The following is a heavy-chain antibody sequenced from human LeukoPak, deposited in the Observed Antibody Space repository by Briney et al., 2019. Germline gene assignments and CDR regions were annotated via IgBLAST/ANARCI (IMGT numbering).Heavy chain of an antibody. D-gene: IGHD4-17*01. CDR1: GFTFSNYA. Sequence: GGSLRLSSAASGFTFSNYAMSWVRQAPGKGLEWVSTVSGSASNTYYADSVKGRFTISRDNSKTTLYLQMNSLRADDTAVYYCAKGFQTYGELSFDVWGQGTLVAVSS. CDR3: AKGFQTYGELSFDV. CDR2: VSGSASNT. J-gene: IGHJ4*02. V-gene: IGHV3-23*01.